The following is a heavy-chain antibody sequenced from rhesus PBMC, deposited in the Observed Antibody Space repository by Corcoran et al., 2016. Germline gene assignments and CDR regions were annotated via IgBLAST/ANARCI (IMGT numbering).Heavy chain of an antibody. Sequence: QVQLQESGPGLVKPSETLSLTCAVSGGSISASYYWNWSCQPPGTGREGIGSIYGNRAPTDYNTPLKVRATISKATSKNQFCLKRSSGTAADTAVYYCASGRWARSPAHYASWGQGVLVTVSS. CDR3: ASGRWARSPAHYAS. CDR1: GGSISASYY. J-gene: IGHJ4*01. CDR2: IYGNRAPT. V-gene: IGHV4S9*01. D-gene: IGHD2-39*01.